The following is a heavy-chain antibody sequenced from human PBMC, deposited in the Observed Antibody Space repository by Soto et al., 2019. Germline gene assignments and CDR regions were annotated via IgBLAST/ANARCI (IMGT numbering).Heavy chain of an antibody. CDR2: IKQDGSEK. CDR1: GFTFSNFW. D-gene: IGHD4-17*01. CDR3: ATNTVTKVDDY. J-gene: IGHJ4*02. V-gene: IGHV3-7*03. Sequence: LRLACEASGFTFSNFWMSWVRQAPGKGLEWVANIKQDGSEKKYVYSVKGRFIISRDNAKNSLSLQMNSLRAEDTAVYYCATNTVTKVDDYWGQGARVTVSS.